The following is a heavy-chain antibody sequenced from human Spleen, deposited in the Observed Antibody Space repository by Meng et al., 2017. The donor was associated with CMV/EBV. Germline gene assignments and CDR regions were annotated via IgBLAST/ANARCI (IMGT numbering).Heavy chain of an antibody. CDR3: ARGDGWTYYGLDV. CDR2: INPNSGGA. Sequence: ASVKVSCKASGGTFSSYAISWVRQAPGQGLEWMGWINPNSGGAISAQKFQGRVTMTRDTSINTAYMDLSRLRSDDAALYYCARGDGWTYYGLDVWGQGTTVTVSS. J-gene: IGHJ6*02. CDR1: GGTFSSYA. D-gene: IGHD5-24*01. V-gene: IGHV1-2*02.